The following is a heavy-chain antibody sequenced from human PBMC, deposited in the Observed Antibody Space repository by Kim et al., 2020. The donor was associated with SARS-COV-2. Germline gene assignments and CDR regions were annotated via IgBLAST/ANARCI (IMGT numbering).Heavy chain of an antibody. CDR3: AKDGESGDYYSYFDS. D-gene: IGHD3-22*01. Sequence: GGSLRLSCAASGFTFSSYAMSWVHQAPGKGLEWVSVIYSGDSSTYYADSVKGRFTISRDYSRNTLYLQMNSLRAEDMAVYYCAKDGESGDYYSYFDSWGQGTLVTVSS. CDR1: GFTFSSYA. J-gene: IGHJ4*02. CDR2: IYSGDSST. V-gene: IGHV3-23*03.